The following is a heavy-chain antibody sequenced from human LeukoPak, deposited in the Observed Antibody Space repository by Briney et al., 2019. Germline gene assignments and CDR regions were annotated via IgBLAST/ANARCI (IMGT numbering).Heavy chain of an antibody. Sequence: PSETLSLTCSVSGGSISSSSYYWGWIRQPPGKGLEWIGSIYYSGSTYYNPSLKSRVTISVDTSKNQFSLNRISVTAADMAHYMDVWGKRTTVAGSS. J-gene: IGHJ6*03. CDR3: V. CDR1: GGSISSSSYY. V-gene: IGHV4-39*07. CDR2: IYYSGST.